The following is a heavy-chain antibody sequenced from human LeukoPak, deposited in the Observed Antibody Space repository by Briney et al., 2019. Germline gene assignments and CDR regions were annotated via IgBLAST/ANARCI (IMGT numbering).Heavy chain of an antibody. J-gene: IGHJ6*03. CDR2: INSDGSAA. CDR1: GFSFTTSW. V-gene: IGHV3-74*01. Sequence: GGSLRLSCAASGFSFTTSWMHWVRHAPGKGLVWVSRINSDGSAANYADSVKGRFTISRDNTKNTLSLQMYSLRGEDTAVYYCAGDQKKNYYMNVWGKGTTVTVSS. CDR3: AGDQKKNYYMNV.